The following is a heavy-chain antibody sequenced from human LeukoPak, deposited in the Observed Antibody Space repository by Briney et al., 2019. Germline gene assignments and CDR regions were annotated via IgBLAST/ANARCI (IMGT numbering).Heavy chain of an antibody. D-gene: IGHD3-22*01. CDR3: ARDLGYDYGDD. V-gene: IGHV1-69*05. CDR1: GGTFISYA. J-gene: IGHJ4*02. CDR2: IIPIFGTA. Sequence: SVKVSCKASGGTFISYAISWVGQAPGQGGEWMGRIIPIFGTANYAQKFQGRVTITTDESTSTAYMELSSLRSEDTAVYYCARDLGYDYGDDWGQGTLVTVSS.